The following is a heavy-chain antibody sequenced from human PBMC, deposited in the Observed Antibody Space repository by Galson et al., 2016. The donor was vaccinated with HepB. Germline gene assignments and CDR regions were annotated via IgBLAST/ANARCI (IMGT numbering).Heavy chain of an antibody. CDR1: GVSFTGYS. J-gene: IGHJ5*02. CDR3: TRDGLGCCGLAP. Sequence: SETLSLTCGVSGVSFTGYSWTWIRQVSGKGLEWIGEIHDSGNTNYNPSLRSRVTISLDTSKNQFSLQLNSVTAADTAVYYCTRDGLGCCGLAPWGQGTLVTVSS. V-gene: IGHV4-34*01. CDR2: IHDSGNT. D-gene: IGHD3-16*01.